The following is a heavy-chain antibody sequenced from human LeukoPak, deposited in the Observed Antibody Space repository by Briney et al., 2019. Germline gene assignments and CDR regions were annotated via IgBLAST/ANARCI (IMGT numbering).Heavy chain of an antibody. J-gene: IGHJ4*02. CDR3: ARDKKGELLIYPDY. V-gene: IGHV1-18*01. Sequence: ASVKVSCKASGHTFTSYGISWVRQAPGQGLEWMGWISAYNGNTNYAQKLQGRVTMTTDTSTSTAYMELRSLRSDDTAVYYCARDKKGELLIYPDYWGQGTLVTVSS. CDR1: GHTFTSYG. D-gene: IGHD1-26*01. CDR2: ISAYNGNT.